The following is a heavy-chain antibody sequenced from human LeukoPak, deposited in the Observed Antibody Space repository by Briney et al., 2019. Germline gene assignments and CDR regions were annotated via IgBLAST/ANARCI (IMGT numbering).Heavy chain of an antibody. V-gene: IGHV4-59*11. CDR3: ARDSYNYGSGSLDY. CDR2: ISYSGTT. CDR1: GASIRSHY. Sequence: SETLSLTCTVSGASIRSHYWSWIWQPPGKGLEWIGYISYSGTTKYNPSLKSRVTMSVDTSKHQFSLHLSSVTAADTAIYYCARDSYNYGSGSLDYWGRGTLVTVFS. J-gene: IGHJ4*02. D-gene: IGHD5-18*01.